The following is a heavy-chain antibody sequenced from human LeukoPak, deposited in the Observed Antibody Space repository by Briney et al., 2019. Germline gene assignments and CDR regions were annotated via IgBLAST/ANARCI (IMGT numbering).Heavy chain of an antibody. J-gene: IGHJ4*02. D-gene: IGHD5-18*01. Sequence: GGSLRLSCAASGFTFSSYGMHWVRQAPGKGLEWVAVISYDGSNKYYADSVKGRFTISRDNSKNTLYLQMNSLRAEDTAVYYCAKSHRLYSYGYAGDYWGQGTLVTVSS. V-gene: IGHV3-30*18. CDR3: AKSHRLYSYGYAGDY. CDR2: ISYDGSNK. CDR1: GFTFSSYG.